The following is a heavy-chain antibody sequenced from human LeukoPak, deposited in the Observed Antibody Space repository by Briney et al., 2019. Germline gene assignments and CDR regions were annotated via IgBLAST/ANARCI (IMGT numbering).Heavy chain of an antibody. Sequence: SETLSLTCTVSGGSISSSSYYWGWIRQPPGKGLEWIGSIYYSGSTYYNPSLKSRVTISVDTSKNQFSLKLSSVTAADTAVYYCARAVGESSSRSMDVWGQGTTVTVSS. V-gene: IGHV4-39*07. CDR3: ARAVGESSSRSMDV. J-gene: IGHJ6*02. CDR1: GGSISSSSYY. CDR2: IYYSGST. D-gene: IGHD6-6*01.